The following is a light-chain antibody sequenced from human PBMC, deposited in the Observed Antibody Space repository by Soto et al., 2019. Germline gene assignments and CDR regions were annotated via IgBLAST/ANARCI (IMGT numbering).Light chain of an antibody. CDR1: QSVSSTY. V-gene: IGKV3-20*01. CDR2: GAS. Sequence: EIVLTQSQGTLPLFPGERATFSCRASQSVSSTYLAWYQQKPGQAPRLLIYGASSRATGIPDRFSGSGSGTDFTLTISRLEPEDLAVYYCQHYGTSPRTVGQGTKVEI. CDR3: QHYGTSPRT. J-gene: IGKJ1*01.